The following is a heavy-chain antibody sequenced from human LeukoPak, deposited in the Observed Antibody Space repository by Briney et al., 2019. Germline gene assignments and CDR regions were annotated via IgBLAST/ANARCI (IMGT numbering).Heavy chain of an antibody. CDR2: IYYSGST. CDR1: GGSISSSSYY. Sequence: SETLSLTCTVSGGSISSSSYYWGWIRQPPGKGLEWIGSIYYSGSTYYNPSLKSRVTISVDTSKNQFSLKLSSVTAADTAVYYCAREVRRYYGSNWFDPRGPGNPGHRLL. CDR3: AREVRRYYGSNWFDP. D-gene: IGHD3-10*01. V-gene: IGHV4-39*07. J-gene: IGHJ5*02.